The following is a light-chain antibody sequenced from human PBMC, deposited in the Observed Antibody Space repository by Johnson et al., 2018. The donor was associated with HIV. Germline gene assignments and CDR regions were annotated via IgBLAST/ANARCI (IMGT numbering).Light chain of an antibody. CDR2: DRD. CDR1: SSNIGNNY. Sequence: QSVLTQPPSVSAAPGQKVTISCSGSSSNIGNNYVSWYQQPPGAAPKLLIYDRDKRPSGIPARFSGSNSRTSAALGITALQTGDEADYYCGTRDSSLSAGIFGSGTKVTVL. J-gene: IGLJ1*01. CDR3: GTRDSSLSAGI. V-gene: IGLV1-51*01.